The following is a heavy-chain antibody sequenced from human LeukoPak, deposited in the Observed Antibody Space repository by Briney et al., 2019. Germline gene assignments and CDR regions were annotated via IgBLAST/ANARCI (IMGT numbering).Heavy chain of an antibody. CDR1: GGSISSYY. CDR2: IYYSGST. CDR3: ARMLAGNWFDP. V-gene: IGHV4-59*01. Sequence: PSETLSLTCTVSGGSISSYYWSWIRQPPGKGLEWTGYIYYSGSTNYNPSLESRVTISVDTSKNQFSLKLSSVTAADTAVYYCARMLAGNWFDPWGQGTLVTVSS. J-gene: IGHJ5*02. D-gene: IGHD2-8*01.